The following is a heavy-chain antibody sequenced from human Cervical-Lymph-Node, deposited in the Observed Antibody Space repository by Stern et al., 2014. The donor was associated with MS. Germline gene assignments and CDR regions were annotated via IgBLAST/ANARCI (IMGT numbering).Heavy chain of an antibody. D-gene: IGHD3-16*02. CDR3: TAELACFSFYFDH. Sequence: EVHLVESGGGLVKPGGSVRVSCAASGFTFNNAWMSWVRQAPGKGLEWVGRIKGNTDGGTTEYAAPVKGRFAISSDDSKNTLYLQVDSLKTEDAAMYYCTAELACFSFYFDHWGQGTLVTVSS. J-gene: IGHJ4*02. CDR2: IKGNTDGGTT. CDR1: GFTFNNAW. V-gene: IGHV3-15*01.